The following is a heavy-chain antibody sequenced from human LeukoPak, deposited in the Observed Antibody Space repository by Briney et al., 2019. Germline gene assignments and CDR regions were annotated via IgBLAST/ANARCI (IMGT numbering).Heavy chain of an antibody. J-gene: IGHJ5*02. Sequence: SETLSLICTVSGGSIGLYHWTWIRQPPGKALEWIGYVYYNGSTKYNPSLKSRVTISVDTSNTQFSLKMSSVTAADTVVYYCARDRAAGSDWLDRWGEATLVTVSS. CDR1: GGSIGLYH. V-gene: IGHV4-59*01. CDR3: ARDRAAGSDWLDR. CDR2: VYYNGST. D-gene: IGHD3-10*01.